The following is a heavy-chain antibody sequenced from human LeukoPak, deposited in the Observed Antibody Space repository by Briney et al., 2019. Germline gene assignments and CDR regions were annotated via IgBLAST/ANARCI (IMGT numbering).Heavy chain of an antibody. J-gene: IGHJ4*02. Sequence: SETLSLTCTVSGDSISSSNYYWGWIRQPPGKGLQWIGSIHHSGSTYYNPSLKSRVTISVDTSKNQFSLKLSSVTAADTAVYYCARTSSSGLVGGYYFDYWGQGTLVTVSS. CDR2: IHHSGST. V-gene: IGHV4-39*07. CDR3: ARTSSSGLVGGYYFDY. CDR1: GDSISSSNYY. D-gene: IGHD6-19*01.